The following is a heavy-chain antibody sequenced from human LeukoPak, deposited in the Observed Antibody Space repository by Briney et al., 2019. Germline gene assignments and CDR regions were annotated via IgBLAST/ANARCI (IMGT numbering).Heavy chain of an antibody. CDR3: ARGRYYGSGSYYTDTQRRGGDFDY. D-gene: IGHD3-10*01. V-gene: IGHV3-20*04. J-gene: IGHJ4*02. CDR2: INWNGGST. Sequence: GGSLRLSCAASGFTFDDYGMSWVRQAPGKGLEWVSGINWNGGSTGYADSVKGRFTISRDNAKNSLYLQMNSLRAEDTALYYCARGRYYGSGSYYTDTQRRGGDFDYLGQGTLVTVSS. CDR1: GFTFDDYG.